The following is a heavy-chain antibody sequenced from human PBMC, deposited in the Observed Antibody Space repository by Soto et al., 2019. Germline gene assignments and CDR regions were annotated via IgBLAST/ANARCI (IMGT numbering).Heavy chain of an antibody. V-gene: IGHV1-69*01. D-gene: IGHD6-6*01. CDR3: ARHGSYSSSLSHYSGIDL. Sequence: QVQLVQSGAEVKEPGSSVRVSCKASGGTFANFIMNWVRQTPGEGLEWMGGIVPMFGTPTYAEKFKGRGTISATESTSTDYMELTSLRSDDMASYYCARHGSYSSSLSHYSGIDLWGQGPTVTAS. CDR2: IVPMFGTP. J-gene: IGHJ6*02. CDR1: GGTFANFI.